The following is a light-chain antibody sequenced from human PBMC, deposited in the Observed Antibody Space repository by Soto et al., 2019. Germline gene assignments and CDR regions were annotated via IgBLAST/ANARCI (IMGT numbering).Light chain of an antibody. V-gene: IGKV1-5*01. J-gene: IGKJ3*01. Sequence: DIQMTQSPSTLSASVGDRVTITCRASQSISRSLAWYQQKPGKAPNLLIYDDSSLESGVPSRFSGSGFGTEFTLTISSLQPDDFATYYCQQYNSYLLTFGPGTTVDIK. CDR2: DDS. CDR3: QQYNSYLLT. CDR1: QSISRS.